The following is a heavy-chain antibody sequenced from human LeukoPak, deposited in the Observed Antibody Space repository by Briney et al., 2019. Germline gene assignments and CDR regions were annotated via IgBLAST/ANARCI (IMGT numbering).Heavy chain of an antibody. CDR3: AIAPGWFGDYFDY. J-gene: IGHJ4*02. CDR1: GGSISSSSYY. CDR2: IYYSGST. Sequence: SETLSLTCTVSGGSISSSSYYWGWIRQPPGKGLEWIGSIYYSGSTYCNPSLKSRVTISVDTSKNQFSLKLSSVTAADTAVYYCAIAPGWFGDYFDYWGQGTLVTVSS. D-gene: IGHD3-10*01. V-gene: IGHV4-39*01.